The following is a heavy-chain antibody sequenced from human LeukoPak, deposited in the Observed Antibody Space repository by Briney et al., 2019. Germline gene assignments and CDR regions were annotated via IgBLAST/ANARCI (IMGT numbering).Heavy chain of an antibody. CDR2: ISHDGSDK. Sequence: PGRSLRLSCAASGFTFGNYAIHWVRQAPGKGLEWVSFISHDGSDKYYADSVKGRFTISGDNSKNTLYLQMGSLRAEDTAVFYCARDRYSGSYGGYFDYWGQGTLVTVSS. J-gene: IGHJ4*02. CDR3: ARDRYSGSYGGYFDY. V-gene: IGHV3-30-3*01. CDR1: GFTFGNYA. D-gene: IGHD1-26*01.